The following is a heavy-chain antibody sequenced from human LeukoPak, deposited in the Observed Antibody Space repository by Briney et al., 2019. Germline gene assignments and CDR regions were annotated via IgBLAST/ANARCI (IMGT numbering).Heavy chain of an antibody. CDR1: GFTFSSYG. V-gene: IGHV3-23*01. CDR3: VRWYGGSGLENYYYYMDV. D-gene: IGHD3-10*01. J-gene: IGHJ6*03. CDR2: ISGSGGST. Sequence: GGTLRLSCAASGFTFSSYGMSWVRQAPGKGLEWVAAISGSGGSTYYADSVKGRFTISRDNSKNTLYLQMNSLRAEDTAVYYCVRWYGGSGLENYYYYMDVWGKGTTVTISS.